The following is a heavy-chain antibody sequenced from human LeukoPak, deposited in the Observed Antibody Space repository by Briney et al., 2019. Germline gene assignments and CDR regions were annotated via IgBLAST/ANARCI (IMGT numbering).Heavy chain of an antibody. CDR1: GFTFSSYA. J-gene: IGHJ3*02. D-gene: IGHD3-22*01. Sequence: PGGSLRLSCAASGFTFSSYAMHWVRQAPGKGLEYVSAISSNGGSTYYANSVKGRFTISRDNSKNTLYLQMGSLRAEDMAVHYCAILDPRYYYDSSGDAFDIWGQGTMVTVSS. CDR2: ISSNGGST. V-gene: IGHV3-64*01. CDR3: AILDPRYYYDSSGDAFDI.